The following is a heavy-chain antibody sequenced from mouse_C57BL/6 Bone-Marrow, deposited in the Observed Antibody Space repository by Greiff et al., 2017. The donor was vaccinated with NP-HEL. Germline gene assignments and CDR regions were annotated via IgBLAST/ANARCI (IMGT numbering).Heavy chain of an antibody. J-gene: IGHJ1*03. CDR3: ARDAFDGYYEDWYFDV. V-gene: IGHV7-1*01. CDR2: SRNKANDYTT. CDR1: GFTFSDFY. Sequence: EVKVVESGGGLVQSGRSLRLSCATSGFTFSDFYMEWVRQAPGKGLEWIAASRNKANDYTTEYSASVKGRFIVSRDTSQSILYLQMNALRAEDTAIYYCARDAFDGYYEDWYFDVWGTGTTVTVSS. D-gene: IGHD2-3*01.